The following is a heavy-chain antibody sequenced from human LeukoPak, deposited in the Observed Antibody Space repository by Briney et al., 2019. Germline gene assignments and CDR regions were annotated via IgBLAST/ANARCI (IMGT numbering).Heavy chain of an antibody. CDR3: ARGDGYSSGLTPHTHNWFDP. CDR1: GGTFSSYA. J-gene: IGHJ5*02. CDR2: IIPIFGTA. Sequence: ASVKVSCKASGGTFSSYAISWVRQAPGQGLEWMGGIIPIFGTANYAQKFQGRVTITADKSTSTAYMELSSLRSEDTAVYYCARGDGYSSGLTPHTHNWFDPWGQGTLVTVSS. V-gene: IGHV1-69*06. D-gene: IGHD6-19*01.